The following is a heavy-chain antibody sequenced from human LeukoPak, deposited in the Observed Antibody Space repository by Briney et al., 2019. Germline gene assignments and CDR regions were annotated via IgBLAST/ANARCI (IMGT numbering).Heavy chain of an antibody. V-gene: IGHV3-21*01. CDR1: EFTFSSYS. CDR3: ARTGLGLYSFDY. Sequence: GGSLRLSCAASEFTFSSYSMSWVRQAPGKGLEWVSSISSSGSYIYYADSVKGRYTISRDNAKNSVYLQMNSLRLEDTAVYYCARTGLGLYSFDYWGRGTLVTVSS. D-gene: IGHD3/OR15-3a*01. CDR2: ISSSGSYI. J-gene: IGHJ4*02.